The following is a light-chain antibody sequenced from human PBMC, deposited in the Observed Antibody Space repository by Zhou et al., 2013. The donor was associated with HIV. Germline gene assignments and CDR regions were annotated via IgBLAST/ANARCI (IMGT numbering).Light chain of an antibody. CDR1: QGISSW. V-gene: IGKV1-5*03. CDR3: QQYQNYSPYT. CDR2: KAS. J-gene: IGKJ2*01. Sequence: DIQLTQTPSTLSASIGDSVTITCRASQGISSWLAWYQQKPGKAPKLLIYKASSLEGGVPSRFSGSGSGTEFTLTISSMQPDDFATYYCQQYQNYSPYTFGQGTKLEIK.